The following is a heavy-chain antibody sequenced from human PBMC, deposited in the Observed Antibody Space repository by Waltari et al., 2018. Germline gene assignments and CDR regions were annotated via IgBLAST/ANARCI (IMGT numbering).Heavy chain of an antibody. CDR2: IYSGGSK. CDR1: GFTFSSYA. Sequence: EVQLLESGGGLVQPGGSLRLSCAASGFTFSSYAMSWVRQAPGKGLEWVSVIYSGGSKYYADSVKGRFTISRDNSKNTLYLQMNSLRAEDTAVYYCAKGSGGSFDYWGQGTLVTVSS. J-gene: IGHJ4*02. CDR3: AKGSGGSFDY. D-gene: IGHD2-15*01. V-gene: IGHV3-23*03.